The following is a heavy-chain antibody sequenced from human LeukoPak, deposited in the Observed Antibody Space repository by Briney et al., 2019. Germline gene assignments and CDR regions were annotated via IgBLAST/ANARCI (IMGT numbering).Heavy chain of an antibody. Sequence: PGGSLRLSCAASGFPFSSYSMNWVRQAPGKGLEWVSSISSSSSYIYYADSVKGRFTISRDNARNSLYLQMNSLRAEDTAVYYCTSGMVRDMDVWGKGTTVTISS. J-gene: IGHJ6*03. D-gene: IGHD3-10*01. CDR1: GFPFSSYS. V-gene: IGHV3-21*01. CDR2: ISSSSSYI. CDR3: TSGMVRDMDV.